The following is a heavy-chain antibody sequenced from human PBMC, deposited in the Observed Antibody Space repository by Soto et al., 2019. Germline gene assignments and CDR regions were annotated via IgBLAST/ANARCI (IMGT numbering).Heavy chain of an antibody. CDR2: ISWNSGSI. J-gene: IGHJ4*02. D-gene: IGHD2-2*01. Sequence: EVQLVESGGGLVQPGRSLRLSCAASGFTFDDYAMHWVRQAPGKGLEWVSGISWNSGSIGYADSVKGRFTISRDNAKNSLYLQMNSLRAEDTALYYCAKAIGSVVPEYYFDYWGQGTLVTVSS. CDR3: AKAIGSVVPEYYFDY. V-gene: IGHV3-9*01. CDR1: GFTFDDYA.